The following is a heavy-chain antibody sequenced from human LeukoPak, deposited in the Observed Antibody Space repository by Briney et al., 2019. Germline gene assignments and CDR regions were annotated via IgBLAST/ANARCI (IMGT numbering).Heavy chain of an antibody. V-gene: IGHV3-9*01. CDR3: AKDYGSGTYPTYYYYGMDV. CDR2: ISWNSGDI. CDR1: GFTFDDYA. J-gene: IGHJ6*02. D-gene: IGHD3-10*01. Sequence: PGGSLRLSCAASGFTFDDYAMHWVRQAPGKGLEWVSGISWNSGDIGYADSVKGRFTISRDNAKNSLYLQMYSLRAEDTALYYCAKDYGSGTYPTYYYYGMDVWGQGTTVTVSS.